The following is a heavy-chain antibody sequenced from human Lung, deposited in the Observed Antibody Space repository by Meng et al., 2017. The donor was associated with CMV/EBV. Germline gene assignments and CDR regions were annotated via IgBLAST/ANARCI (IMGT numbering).Heavy chain of an antibody. D-gene: IGHD1-26*01. CDR2: INAYNGDT. Sequence: QDQLVESGGEVKKPGASVKVSCKASGYTFTNYGITWVRQAPGQGLEWMGWINAYNGDTNYAQTLQGRVTMTTDTSTSTAYMELGSLRSDDTAVYYCARVEVGITSGDYWGQGTLVTVSS. CDR1: GYTFTNYG. J-gene: IGHJ4*02. V-gene: IGHV1-18*01. CDR3: ARVEVGITSGDY.